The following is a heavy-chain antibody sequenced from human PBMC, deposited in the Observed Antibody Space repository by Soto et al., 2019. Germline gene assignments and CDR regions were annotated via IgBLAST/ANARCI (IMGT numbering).Heavy chain of an antibody. Sequence: VQLVQSGAEVKKPGSSVKVSCKASGGTFSSYAISWVRQAPGQGLEWVSAISSGGTYTDYADSVKGRFTLSRDNSKNMVYLQMNSLRAEDTAVYHCAKESSGYNYGFYNYFDYWGQGTLVTVSS. CDR2: ISSGGTYT. V-gene: IGHV3-23*04. CDR3: AKESSGYNYGFYNYFDY. J-gene: IGHJ4*02. CDR1: GGTFSSYA. D-gene: IGHD5-18*01.